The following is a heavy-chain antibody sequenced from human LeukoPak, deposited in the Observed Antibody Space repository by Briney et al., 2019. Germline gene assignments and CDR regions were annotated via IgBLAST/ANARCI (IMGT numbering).Heavy chain of an antibody. D-gene: IGHD2-21*01. CDR3: ATLAVVNAIPNWFDP. J-gene: IGHJ5*02. Sequence: PGGALRLSCAASGFTFSSDAMSWVRQAPGKGLELVSAISGSGGSTYYAYSVKRQFTISRHNSKNTRYLQMNSLRAEDTAVYYCATLAVVNAIPNWFDPWGQGTLVTVSS. V-gene: IGHV3-23*01. CDR1: GFTFSSDA. CDR2: ISGSGGST.